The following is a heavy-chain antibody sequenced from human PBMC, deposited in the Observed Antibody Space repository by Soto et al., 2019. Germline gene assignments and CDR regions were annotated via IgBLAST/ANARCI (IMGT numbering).Heavy chain of an antibody. J-gene: IGHJ6*03. CDR1: GFTFSSYA. D-gene: IGHD3-10*01. Sequence: GGSLRLSCAASGFTFSSYAMSWVRQAPGKGLEWVSAISGSGGSTYYADSVKGRFTISRDNSKNTLYLQMNSLRAEDTAVYYCSKSYYGSGSYYVYYYYYMDVWGKGTTVTVSS. V-gene: IGHV3-23*01. CDR2: ISGSGGST. CDR3: SKSYYGSGSYYVYYYYYMDV.